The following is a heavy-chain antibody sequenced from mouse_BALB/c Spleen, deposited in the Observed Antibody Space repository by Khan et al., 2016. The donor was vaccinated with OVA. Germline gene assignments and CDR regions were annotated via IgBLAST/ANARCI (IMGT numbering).Heavy chain of an antibody. Sequence: QVQLQQSGAELARPGASVKMSCKASGYTFTTYTIHWVKQRPGQGLEWIGYIIPSTDYTTYNQKFKDKATLTADKSSRTAYMQLSSLTSDKSAVYDGAKEGSYYRSDGRFAYWGQGTRVTVSA. V-gene: IGHV1-4*01. CDR3: AKEGSYYRSDGRFAY. CDR1: GYTFTTYT. CDR2: IIPSTDYT. J-gene: IGHJ3*01. D-gene: IGHD2-14*01.